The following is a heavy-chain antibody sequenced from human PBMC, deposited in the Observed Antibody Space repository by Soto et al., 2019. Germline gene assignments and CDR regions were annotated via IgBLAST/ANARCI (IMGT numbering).Heavy chain of an antibody. CDR1: GGSFSGYY. Sequence: PSETLSLTCAVYGGSFSGYYWTWIRQPPGTGLEWIGEINHSGSTNYNPSLKSRVTISVDTSKNQFSLKVNSVTAADTAVYYCARQGFGQLHGLVDVWGPGTTVTVSS. J-gene: IGHJ6*02. CDR3: ARQGFGQLHGLVDV. D-gene: IGHD3-10*01. V-gene: IGHV4-34*01. CDR2: INHSGST.